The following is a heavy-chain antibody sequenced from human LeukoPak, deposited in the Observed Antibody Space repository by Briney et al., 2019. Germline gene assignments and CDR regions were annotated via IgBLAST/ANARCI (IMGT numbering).Heavy chain of an antibody. D-gene: IGHD4-17*01. J-gene: IGHJ5*02. CDR1: GYTFTVYI. CDR2: INPSGGST. CDR3: ARDRVYGDYGPNWFDP. Sequence: WASVKVSFKASGYTFTVYIMHWVRQAPGQGLEWMGIINPSGGSTSYAQKFQGRVTMTRDMSTSTVYMELSSLRSEDTAVYYCARDRVYGDYGPNWFDPWGQGTLVTVSS. V-gene: IGHV1-46*01.